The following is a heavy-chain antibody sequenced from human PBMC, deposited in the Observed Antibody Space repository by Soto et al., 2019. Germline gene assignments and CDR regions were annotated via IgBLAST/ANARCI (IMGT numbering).Heavy chain of an antibody. D-gene: IGHD2-15*01. CDR1: GGSLSSSNW. Sequence: QVQLQESGPGLVKPSGTLSLTCAVSGGSLSSSNWWSWVRQPPGKALQWLGEIFYSGSTKYNPSLNSRVTISADKSKNQLSLKLSSVTAADTAVYYCVHLGGYPCYHGFWGQGILVTVSS. V-gene: IGHV4-4*02. J-gene: IGHJ4*01. CDR3: VHLGGYPCYHGF. CDR2: IFYSGST.